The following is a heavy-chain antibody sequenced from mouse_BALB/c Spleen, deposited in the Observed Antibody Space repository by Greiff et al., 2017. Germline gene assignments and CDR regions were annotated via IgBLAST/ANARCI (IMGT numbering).Heavy chain of an antibody. Sequence: EVQLVESGGDLVKPGGSLKLSCAASGFTFSSYGMSWVRQTPDKRLEWVATISSGGSYTYYPDSVKGRFTISRDNAKNTLYLQMSSLKSEDTAMYYCARHDGNYDAMDYWGQGTSVTVSS. CDR2: ISSGGSYT. V-gene: IGHV5-6*01. CDR1: GFTFSSYG. CDR3: ARHDGNYDAMDY. J-gene: IGHJ4*01. D-gene: IGHD2-1*01.